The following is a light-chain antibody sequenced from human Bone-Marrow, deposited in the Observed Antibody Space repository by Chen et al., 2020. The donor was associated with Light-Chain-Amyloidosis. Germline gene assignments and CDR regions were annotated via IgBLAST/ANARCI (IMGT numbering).Light chain of an antibody. CDR3: QVWDRSSDRPV. CDR1: NIGSTS. J-gene: IGLJ3*02. V-gene: IGLV3-21*02. CDR2: DHS. Sequence: SYALTQPYSVSVAPGQTATIACGGHNIGSTSVRWYQQTPGQAPLLVVYDHSARPSGIPERLSGSNSGKTATLTISRVEAGDEDDYYCQVWDRSSDRPVFGGGTKLTVL.